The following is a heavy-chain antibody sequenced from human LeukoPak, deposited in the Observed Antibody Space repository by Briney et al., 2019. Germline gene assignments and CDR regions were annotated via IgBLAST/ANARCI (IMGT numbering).Heavy chain of an antibody. V-gene: IGHV4-39*07. Sequence: PSETLSLTCTVSGGSISSSSYYWGWIRQPPGKGLEWIGSIYYSGSTYYNPSLKSRDTISVDTSKNQFSLKLSSVTAAGTAVYYCARAILLAYCGGDCYSNWFDPWGQGTLVTVSS. D-gene: IGHD2-21*02. CDR1: GGSISSSSYY. CDR3: ARAILLAYCGGDCYSNWFDP. J-gene: IGHJ5*02. CDR2: IYYSGST.